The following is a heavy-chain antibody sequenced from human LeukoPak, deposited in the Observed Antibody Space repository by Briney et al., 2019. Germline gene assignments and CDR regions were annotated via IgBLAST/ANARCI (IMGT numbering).Heavy chain of an antibody. CDR3: AREMVYCGGDCYDY. CDR2: ISSSDNTI. J-gene: IGHJ4*02. CDR1: GFTFSIYE. Sequence: GGSLRLSCAGSGFTFSIYEMNCVRHAPGKGLEWVSYISSSDNTIYYADSVRGRFTISRDNAKNSLYLQMNSLRAEDTAVYYCAREMVYCGGDCYDYWGQGTLVTVSS. V-gene: IGHV3-48*03. D-gene: IGHD2-21*01.